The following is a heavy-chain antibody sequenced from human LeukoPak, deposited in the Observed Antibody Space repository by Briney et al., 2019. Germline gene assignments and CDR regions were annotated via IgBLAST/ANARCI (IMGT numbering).Heavy chain of an antibody. J-gene: IGHJ4*02. CDR2: MYYSGST. D-gene: IGHD1-1*01. V-gene: IGHV4-59*12. CDR3: ARAHYGTASPAGGL. Sequence: SETLSLTCTVSGGSIRSYYWSWIRQPPGKGLEWLGYMYYSGSTNNNPSLKSRVTVSVDTSKNQFSLKLSSVTAADTAVYYCARAHYGTASPAGGLRGQGTLVTVSS. CDR1: GGSIRSYY.